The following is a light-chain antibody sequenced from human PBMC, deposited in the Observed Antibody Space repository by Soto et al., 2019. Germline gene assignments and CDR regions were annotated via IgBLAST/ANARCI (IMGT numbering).Light chain of an antibody. J-gene: IGLJ2*01. V-gene: IGLV7-46*01. CDR1: TGAVTSGHY. CDR2: DTD. Sequence: QTVVTQEPSLTVSPGGTVTLTCGFSTGAVTSGHYPYWFQQKPGQAPTTRIYDTDNKHSWTPARFSGSLLGGKAALTLSGAQHEDEADYYCLVSYSGARVFGGGTKLTVL. CDR3: LVSYSGARV.